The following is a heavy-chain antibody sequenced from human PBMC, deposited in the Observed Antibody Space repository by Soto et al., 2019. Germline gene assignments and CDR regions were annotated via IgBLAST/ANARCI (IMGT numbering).Heavy chain of an antibody. Sequence: PGGSLRLSCAASGFTFGSYGMHWVRQAPGKGLEWVAFISYDGSNKYFADSVKGRFTISRDNSKNTLYLQMNSLRAEDTAVYYCATEYYDILTGYLKSGFDYWGQGPLVTVSS. CDR2: ISYDGSNK. CDR3: ATEYYDILTGYLKSGFDY. CDR1: GFTFGSYG. J-gene: IGHJ4*02. V-gene: IGHV3-30*03. D-gene: IGHD3-9*01.